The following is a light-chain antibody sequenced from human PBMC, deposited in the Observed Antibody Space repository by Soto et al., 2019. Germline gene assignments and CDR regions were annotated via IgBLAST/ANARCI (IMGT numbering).Light chain of an antibody. Sequence: EIVMTQSPATLSVSPGERATLSCRASQSVSSKLAWYQQKPGQAPRLLIYDASTRATGVPARFSGSGSGTEFSLTSSSLQSEDIAVYYCQQYNNWPPVYTFGQGAKLEI. CDR1: QSVSSK. V-gene: IGKV3D-15*01. J-gene: IGKJ2*01. CDR2: DAS. CDR3: QQYNNWPPVYT.